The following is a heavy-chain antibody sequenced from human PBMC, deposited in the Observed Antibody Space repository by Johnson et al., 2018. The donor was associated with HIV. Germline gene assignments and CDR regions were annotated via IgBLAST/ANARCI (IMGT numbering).Heavy chain of an antibody. D-gene: IGHD6-19*01. J-gene: IGHJ3*01. Sequence: QVQLVESGGGVVQPGRSLRLSCAASGFTLSNYAMHWVRQAPGKGLEWVSFIRYDGSNKYYADSVKGRFTISRDNSNNILFLQMSSLRSDDTAVYFCARVQRSGGVHTDAFDLWGQGTMVTVSS. V-gene: IGHV3-30*02. CDR2: IRYDGSNK. CDR1: GFTLSNYA. CDR3: ARVQRSGGVHTDAFDL.